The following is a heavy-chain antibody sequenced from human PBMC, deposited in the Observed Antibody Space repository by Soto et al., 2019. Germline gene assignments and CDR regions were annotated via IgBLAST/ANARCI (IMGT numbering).Heavy chain of an antibody. J-gene: IGHJ3*02. CDR3: ARDRSSGWYSAFDI. Sequence: ASVKVSCKASGYTFTSYGISWVRQAPGQGLEWMGWISAYNGNTNYAQKLQGRVTMTTDTYTSTAYMELRSLRSADTAVYYCARDRSSGWYSAFDIWGQGTMVTVSS. CDR1: GYTFTSYG. CDR2: ISAYNGNT. D-gene: IGHD6-19*01. V-gene: IGHV1-18*04.